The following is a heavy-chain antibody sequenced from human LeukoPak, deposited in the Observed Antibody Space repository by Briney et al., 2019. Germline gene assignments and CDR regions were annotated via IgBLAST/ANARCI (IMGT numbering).Heavy chain of an antibody. CDR1: GGSFSGYY. J-gene: IGHJ4*02. D-gene: IGHD2-15*01. V-gene: IGHV4-34*01. CDR2: INHSGST. Sequence: PSETLSLTCAVYGGSFSGYYWSWIRQPPGKGLEWIGEINHSGSTNYNPSLKSRVTISVDTSKNQFSLKLSSVTAADTAVCYCASAVVVVAATWFDYWGQGTLVTVSS. CDR3: ASAVVVVAATWFDY.